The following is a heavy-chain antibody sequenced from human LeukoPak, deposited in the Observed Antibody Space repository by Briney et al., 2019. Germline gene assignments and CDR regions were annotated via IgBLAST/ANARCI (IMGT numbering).Heavy chain of an antibody. Sequence: GGSLRLSCAASGFTFDDYGMSWVRQAPGKGLEWVSGINWNGGSTGYADSVKGRFTISRDNAKNSLYLQMNSLRAEDTALYHCAREEKINCYGSGSSFDYWGQGTLVTVSS. D-gene: IGHD3-10*01. CDR1: GFTFDDYG. J-gene: IGHJ4*02. V-gene: IGHV3-20*01. CDR2: INWNGGST. CDR3: AREEKINCYGSGSSFDY.